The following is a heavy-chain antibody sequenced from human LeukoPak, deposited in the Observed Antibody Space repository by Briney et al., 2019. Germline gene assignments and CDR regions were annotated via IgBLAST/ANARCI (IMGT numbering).Heavy chain of an antibody. V-gene: IGHV4-31*03. D-gene: IGHD5-18*01. CDR1: GGSISSGGYY. CDR3: ASRIGYSYGIDY. J-gene: IGHJ4*02. Sequence: SETLSLTCTVSGGSISSGGYYWSWIRQRPGKGLEWIGYIYYSGSTYYNPSLKSRVTISEDTSKNQFSLKLSSVTAADTAVYYCASRIGYSYGIDYWGQGTLVTVSS. CDR2: IYYSGST.